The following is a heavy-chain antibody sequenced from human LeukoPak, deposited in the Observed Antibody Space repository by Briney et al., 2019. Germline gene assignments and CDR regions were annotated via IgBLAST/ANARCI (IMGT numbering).Heavy chain of an antibody. Sequence: SVKVSCKASGGTFSSYAISWVRQAPGQGLEWMGGIIPIFGTANYAQKFQGRVTITADKSTSTACMELSSLRSEDTAVYYCASSSGWYLDNWFDPWGQGTLVTVSS. V-gene: IGHV1-69*06. CDR3: ASSSGWYLDNWFDP. J-gene: IGHJ5*02. CDR1: GGTFSSYA. D-gene: IGHD6-19*01. CDR2: IIPIFGTA.